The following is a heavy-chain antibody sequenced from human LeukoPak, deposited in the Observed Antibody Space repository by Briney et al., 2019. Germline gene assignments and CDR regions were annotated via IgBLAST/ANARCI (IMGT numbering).Heavy chain of an antibody. D-gene: IGHD3-10*01. CDR1: GYTFTSYA. CDR2: INAGNGNT. Sequence: ASVKVSCKASGYTFTSYAMHWVRQAPGQRLEWMGWINAGNGNTKYSQKFQGRVTITRDASASTAYMELSSLRSEDTAVYYCARGVYGSESDYFDYWGQGTLVTVSS. V-gene: IGHV1-3*01. J-gene: IGHJ4*02. CDR3: ARGVYGSESDYFDY.